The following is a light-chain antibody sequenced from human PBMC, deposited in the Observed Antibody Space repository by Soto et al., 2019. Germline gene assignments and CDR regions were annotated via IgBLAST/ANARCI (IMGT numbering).Light chain of an antibody. CDR1: QSVSSN. J-gene: IGKJ1*01. Sequence: EIVMTQSPATLSVSPGERATLSCRASQSVSSNLAWYQQKPGQAPRLLIYGASTRATGITARFSGSGSGSAFTLSSTSLQSKDSAVYDGQQYNNWSPWSFGHGTKV. CDR3: QQYNNWSPWS. V-gene: IGKV3-15*01. CDR2: GAS.